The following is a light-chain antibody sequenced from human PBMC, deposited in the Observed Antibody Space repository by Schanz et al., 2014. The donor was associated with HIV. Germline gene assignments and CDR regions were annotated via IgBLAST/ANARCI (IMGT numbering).Light chain of an antibody. CDR2: DVT. Sequence: QSALTQPASVSGSPGQSISISCAGTSSDVGGDNFVSWYQQHPGRAPKLLVYDVTNRPSGVSNRFSGSKSGNTASLTISGLQPEDEADYYCCSYVHFTRTVVFGGGTKLTVL. J-gene: IGLJ2*01. CDR1: SSDVGGDNF. CDR3: CSYVHFTRTVV. V-gene: IGLV2-14*03.